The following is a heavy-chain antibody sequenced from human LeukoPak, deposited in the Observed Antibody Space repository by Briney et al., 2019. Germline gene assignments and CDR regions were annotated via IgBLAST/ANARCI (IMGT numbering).Heavy chain of an antibody. Sequence: GGSLRLSCAASGFNFSSYSMNWVRQAPGKGLEWVSYISSSSGSIYYADSVKGRFTISRDNAKNSLYLQMNSLRDEDTAVYYCAACITTLGTLDYWGQGTLVTVSS. CDR1: GFNFSSYS. CDR3: AACITTLGTLDY. V-gene: IGHV3-48*02. J-gene: IGHJ4*02. D-gene: IGHD6-13*01. CDR2: ISSSSGSI.